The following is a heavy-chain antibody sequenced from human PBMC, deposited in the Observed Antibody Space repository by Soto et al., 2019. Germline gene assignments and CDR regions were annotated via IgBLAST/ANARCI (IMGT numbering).Heavy chain of an antibody. CDR2: VHSASNT. V-gene: IGHV3-53*01. D-gene: IGHD2-8*01. J-gene: IGHJ4*02. CDR1: GFTVRASA. CDR3: VRENGNSNAYYFDS. Sequence: PGGSLRLSCAASGFTVRASAMSWVRQVPGKGLEWVAGVHSASNTYYADSVNGRFTISRDTSQNTLYLRLTSLRVDDTAVYYCVRENGNSNAYYFDSWGQGTLVTVS.